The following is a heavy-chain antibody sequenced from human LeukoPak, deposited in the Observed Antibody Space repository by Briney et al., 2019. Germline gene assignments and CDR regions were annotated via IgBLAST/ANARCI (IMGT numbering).Heavy chain of an antibody. J-gene: IGHJ4*02. CDR3: ARKPRWLPNDY. D-gene: IGHD3-22*01. V-gene: IGHV4-39*01. CDR1: GGSISSSSYY. CDR2: IYYSGST. Sequence: PSETLSLTCTVSGGSISSSSYYWGWIRQPPGKGLEWIGSIYYSGSTYYNPSLKSRVTISVDTSKNQLSLKLSSVTAADTAVYYCARKPRWLPNDYWGQGTLVTVSS.